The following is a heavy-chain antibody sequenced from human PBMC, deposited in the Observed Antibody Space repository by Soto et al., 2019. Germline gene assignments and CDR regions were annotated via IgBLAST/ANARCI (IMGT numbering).Heavy chain of an antibody. J-gene: IGHJ5*02. CDR1: GVAISSGGYY. Sequence: QVQLQESCPGLVKPSQTLSLTCIVSGVAISSGGYYYHWIRQHPWKGLEWIGYIFHSGSTYYNPSLRSRVTMSADTSKNQLSLKLPSVTAADTAVYYCSRGGDNATTPAHPWGQGSLVTGSS. CDR3: SRGGDNATTPAHP. CDR2: IFHSGST. D-gene: IGHD1-1*01. V-gene: IGHV4-31*03.